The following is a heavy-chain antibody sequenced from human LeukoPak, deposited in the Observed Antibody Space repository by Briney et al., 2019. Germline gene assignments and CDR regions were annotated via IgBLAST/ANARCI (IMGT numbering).Heavy chain of an antibody. J-gene: IGHJ6*02. CDR1: GFTFSSYG. V-gene: IGHV3-30*18. CDR3: AKEKSSGYSYYYYYGMDV. CDR2: ISYDGSNK. D-gene: IGHD3-22*01. Sequence: GGSLRLSCAASGFTFSSYGMHCVRQAPGKGLEGVAVISYDGSNKYYADSVKGRFTIDRDNSKSTLYLQMNSLRAEDTAVYYCAKEKSSGYSYYYYYGMDVWGQGTTVTVSS.